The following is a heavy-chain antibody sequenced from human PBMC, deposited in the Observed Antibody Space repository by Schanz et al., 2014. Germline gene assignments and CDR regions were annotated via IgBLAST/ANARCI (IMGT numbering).Heavy chain of an antibody. Sequence: EVQLVESGGGLVEPGGSLRLSCATSGFSLDIFAVSWVRQAPGKGLEWVANIKEDGSVKDYVDSVKGRFTISRDNAKNSLYLQMTSLRAEDTAVYYCVRVSFADPRLYRGMDRDIDYWGQGTLVTVSS. CDR1: GFSLDIFA. CDR3: VRVSFADPRLYRGMDRDIDY. V-gene: IGHV3-7*02. CDR2: IKEDGSVK. D-gene: IGHD5-18*01. J-gene: IGHJ4*02.